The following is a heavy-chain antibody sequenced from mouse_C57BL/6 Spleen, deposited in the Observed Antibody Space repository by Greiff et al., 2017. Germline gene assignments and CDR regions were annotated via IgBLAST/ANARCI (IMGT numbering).Heavy chain of an antibody. CDR1: GYSITSDY. J-gene: IGHJ4*01. Sequence: EVQRVESGPGLAKPSQTLSLTCSVTGYSITSDYWNWIRKFPGNKLEYMGYISYSGSTYYNPSLKSRISITRDTTKNQYYLQVNYVTTEDTATCYCARALTTGAMDYWGQGTSVTVSS. V-gene: IGHV3-8*01. CDR2: ISYSGST. CDR3: ARALTTGAMDY. D-gene: IGHD1-1*01.